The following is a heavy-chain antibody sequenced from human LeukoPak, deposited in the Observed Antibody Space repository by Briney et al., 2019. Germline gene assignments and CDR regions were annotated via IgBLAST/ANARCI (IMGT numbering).Heavy chain of an antibody. CDR1: GDSIGTISGDSVRSNS. CDR3: ARYWSVFDY. CDR2: IYYTGST. Sequence: SETLSLTCTVSGDSIGTISGDSVRSNSWSWIRQPPGKGLEWIGYIYYTGSTNYNPSLSSRVTISVDTSKKQVSLSLTSVSAADTATYYCARYWSVFDYWGPGIPVTVSS. J-gene: IGHJ4*02. V-gene: IGHV4-61*01. D-gene: IGHD3-3*01.